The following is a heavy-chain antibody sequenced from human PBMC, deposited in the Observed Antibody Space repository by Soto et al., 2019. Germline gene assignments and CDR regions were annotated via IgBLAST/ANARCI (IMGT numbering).Heavy chain of an antibody. J-gene: IGHJ4*02. CDR2: IYYTEST. Sequence: VQLQESGPGLVKPSQTLSLTCTVSGGSINSGGYYWTWIRQHPGKGLEWIGYIYYTESTYYNPSLKSRVTISVDTSKNQFSLKLSSVTAADTAVYYCARYCSGSGTCYMSNFDYWGQGTLVTVSS. CDR3: ARYCSGSGTCYMSNFDY. V-gene: IGHV4-31*03. D-gene: IGHD2-15*01. CDR1: GGSINSGGYY.